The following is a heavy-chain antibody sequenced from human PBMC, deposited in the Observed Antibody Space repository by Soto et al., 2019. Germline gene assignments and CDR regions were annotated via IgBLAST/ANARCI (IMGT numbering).Heavy chain of an antibody. CDR3: ARGQEGVVATH. CDR2: VKDGGHA. Sequence: QVQLQQWGAGLLKPSETLSLNCAVTGGSLSGYYWRWIRQPPGKGLVWIGEVKDGGHANYSPSLRGRVTISSDPSNNKFLLRLYSVTAADTGVYYCARGQEGVVATHWDQGSLVTVSS. CDR1: GGSLSGYY. V-gene: IGHV4-34*01. D-gene: IGHD5-12*01. J-gene: IGHJ4*02.